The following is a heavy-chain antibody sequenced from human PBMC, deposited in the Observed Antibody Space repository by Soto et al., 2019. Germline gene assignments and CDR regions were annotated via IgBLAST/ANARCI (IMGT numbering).Heavy chain of an antibody. J-gene: IGHJ4*02. CDR2: INAGNGNT. CDR1: GYTFTSYA. V-gene: IGHV1-3*01. Sequence: ASVKVSCKASGYTFTSYAMHWVRQAPGQRLEWMGWINAGNGNTKYSQKFQGRVTITRDTSASTAYMELSSLRSEDTAVYYCARVRPQSFNFDYWGQGTLVTVSS. CDR3: ARVRPQSFNFDY.